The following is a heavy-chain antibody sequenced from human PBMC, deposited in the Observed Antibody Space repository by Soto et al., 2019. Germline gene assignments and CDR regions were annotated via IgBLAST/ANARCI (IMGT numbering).Heavy chain of an antibody. CDR2: ISGDNVNT. CDR1: VYTVFTYG. Sequence: QVQLVQSGAELKKPGASVRVSCKSSVYTVFTYGVTWVRQAPGQGLEWMGWISGDNVNTNYAQKLQGRVSMTIDTFTSTAYMDLRTLTSDDTAVYYCARPQGAPGYYYGMDVWGQGTTVTVSS. J-gene: IGHJ6*02. D-gene: IGHD3-16*01. CDR3: ARPQGAPGYYYGMDV. V-gene: IGHV1-18*01.